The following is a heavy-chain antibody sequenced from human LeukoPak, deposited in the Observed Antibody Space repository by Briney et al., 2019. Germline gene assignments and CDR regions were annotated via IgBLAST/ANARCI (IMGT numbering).Heavy chain of an antibody. V-gene: IGHV1-46*01. CDR2: INPSGGST. CDR1: GYTFTSYY. CDR3: ARGESEYVIVY. Sequence: ASVQVSCKASGYTFTSYYMNWVRQAPGQGLEWMGIINPSGGSTSYAQKFQGRVTMTRDTSTSTVYMELSSLRSEDTAVYYCARGESEYVIVYWGQGTLVTGSS. D-gene: IGHD3-16*01. J-gene: IGHJ4*02.